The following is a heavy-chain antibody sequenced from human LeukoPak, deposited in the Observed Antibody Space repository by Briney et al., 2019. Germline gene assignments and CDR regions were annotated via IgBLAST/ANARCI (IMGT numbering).Heavy chain of an antibody. CDR1: GYSFNNYW. Sequence: GESLKISCKASGYSFNNYWIGWVRQMPGKGLEWMGSVYPGDSEIRYSPSFEGQVTISADKSTSTAYLQWGNLKASDTAIYYCATYSPTWYPPHYWGQGALVTVSS. CDR3: ATYSPTWYPPHY. J-gene: IGHJ4*02. CDR2: VYPGDSEI. V-gene: IGHV5-51*01. D-gene: IGHD6-13*01.